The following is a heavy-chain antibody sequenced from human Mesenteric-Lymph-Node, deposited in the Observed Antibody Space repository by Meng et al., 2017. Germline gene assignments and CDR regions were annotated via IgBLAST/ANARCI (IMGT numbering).Heavy chain of an antibody. D-gene: IGHD3-22*01. CDR1: GFTFSSFG. J-gene: IGHJ3*02. CDR2: VGYDGRTI. CDR3: ARTYYYDSSGYYDAFDI. Sequence: GGSLRLSCAASGFTFSSFGIHWVRQAPGKGLEWVAFVGYDGRTIYYADSVKGRFTISRDKSNDAVYLQMNSLRAEDTAVYYCARTYYYDSSGYYDAFDIWGQGTLVTVSS. V-gene: IGHV3-30*02.